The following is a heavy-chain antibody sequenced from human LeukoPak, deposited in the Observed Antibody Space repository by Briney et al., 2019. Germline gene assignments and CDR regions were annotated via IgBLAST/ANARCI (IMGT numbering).Heavy chain of an antibody. Sequence: GGSLRLSCAASGFTFSSFDMHWVRQPTGQGLEWVSTIGTASDVYYPGSFAGRFSLSRDNAKNSLYLQMNSLTAGDTAVYYCARGPPRGKYYYMDVWGKGTTVTVSS. J-gene: IGHJ6*03. D-gene: IGHD1-1*01. CDR1: GFTFSSFD. V-gene: IGHV3-13*01. CDR3: ARGPPRGKYYYMDV. CDR2: IGTASDV.